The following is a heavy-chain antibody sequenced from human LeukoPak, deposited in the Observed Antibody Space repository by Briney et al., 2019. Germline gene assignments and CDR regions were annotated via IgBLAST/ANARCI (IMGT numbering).Heavy chain of an antibody. Sequence: ASVKVSRKASGYTLTGYYMHWVRQAPGQGLEWMGWINPNSGGTNYAQKFQGRVTMTRDTSISTAYMELSRLRSDDTAVYYCAIDPGDWAYYFDYWGQGTLVTVSS. J-gene: IGHJ4*02. D-gene: IGHD3/OR15-3a*01. CDR3: AIDPGDWAYYFDY. CDR1: GYTLTGYY. CDR2: INPNSGGT. V-gene: IGHV1-2*02.